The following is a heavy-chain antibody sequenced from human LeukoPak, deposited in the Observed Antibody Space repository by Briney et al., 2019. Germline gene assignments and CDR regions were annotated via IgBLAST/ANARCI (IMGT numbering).Heavy chain of an antibody. CDR2: IKQDGSEK. D-gene: IGHD3-10*01. J-gene: IGHJ3*02. CDR3: ARDSPRWFGEGDAFDI. CDR1: GFTFSSYW. Sequence: GGSLRLSCAASGFTFSSYWMSWVRQAPGKGLEWVANIKQDGSEKYYVDSVKGRFTISRDNAKNSLYLQMNSLRAEDTAVYYCARDSPRWFGEGDAFDIWGQGTMVTVSS. V-gene: IGHV3-7*01.